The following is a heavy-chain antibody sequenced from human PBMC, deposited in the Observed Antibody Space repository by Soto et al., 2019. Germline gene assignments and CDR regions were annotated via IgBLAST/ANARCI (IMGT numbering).Heavy chain of an antibody. CDR1: GYTFTSYD. Sequence: GASVKVSCKASGYTFTSYDINWVRQATGQGLEWMGWMNPNSGNTGYAQKFQGRVTMTRNTSISTAYMELSSLRSEDTAVYYCARTRRVLRFLEWLLPYYYYYMDVWGKGTTVTVSS. CDR2: MNPNSGNT. V-gene: IGHV1-8*01. CDR3: ARTRRVLRFLEWLLPYYYYYMDV. D-gene: IGHD3-3*01. J-gene: IGHJ6*03.